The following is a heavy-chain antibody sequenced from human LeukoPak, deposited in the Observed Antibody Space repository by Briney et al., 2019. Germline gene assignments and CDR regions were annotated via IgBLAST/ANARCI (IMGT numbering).Heavy chain of an antibody. Sequence: ASVKVFCKASGYTFTGYYMHRVRQAPGQGLEWMGWINPDSGVTKYAQKFQGRVTMTRDTSISTAYMELSRLLSDDTAVYYCARVGSGSYDCWGQGTLVTVSS. D-gene: IGHD1-26*01. CDR2: INPDSGVT. CDR3: ARVGSGSYDC. V-gene: IGHV1-2*02. CDR1: GYTFTGYY. J-gene: IGHJ4*02.